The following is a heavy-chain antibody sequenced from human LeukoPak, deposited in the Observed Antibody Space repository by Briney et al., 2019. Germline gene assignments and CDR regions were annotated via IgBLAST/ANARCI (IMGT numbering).Heavy chain of an antibody. Sequence: PGGSLRLSCAASGFTFSSYEMNWVRQAPGKGLEWVSYISSSGSTIYYADSVKGRFTISRDNAKNSLYLRMNSLRAEDTAVYYCARDPSLSRIVGATYFDYWGQGTLVTVSS. D-gene: IGHD1-26*01. CDR1: GFTFSSYE. CDR2: ISSSGSTI. J-gene: IGHJ4*02. CDR3: ARDPSLSRIVGATYFDY. V-gene: IGHV3-48*03.